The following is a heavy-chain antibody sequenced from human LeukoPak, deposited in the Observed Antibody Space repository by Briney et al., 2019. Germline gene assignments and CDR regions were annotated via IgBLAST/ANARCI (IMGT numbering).Heavy chain of an antibody. CDR3: ARDRIYSSGWYEPYYFDY. CDR1: GFTFSSYS. V-gene: IGHV3-21*01. CDR2: VSSSSSYI. Sequence: PGGSLRLSCAPSGFTFSSYSMNWVRQAPGKGLEWVSSVSSSSSYIYYADSVKGRFTISRDNAKNSLYLQMNSLRAEDTAVYYCARDRIYSSGWYEPYYFDYWGQGTLVTVSS. J-gene: IGHJ4*02. D-gene: IGHD6-19*01.